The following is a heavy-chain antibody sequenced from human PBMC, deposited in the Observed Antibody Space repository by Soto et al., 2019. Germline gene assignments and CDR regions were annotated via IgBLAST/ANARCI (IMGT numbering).Heavy chain of an antibody. CDR1: GGTFSSHS. D-gene: IGHD4-17*01. J-gene: IGHJ4*02. CDR2: SITLFGTA. V-gene: IGHV1-69*01. Sequence: VQLMQSGAEVKQPGSSVKVSCKASGGTFSSHSINWVRQAPGQGLEWMGGSITLFGTANYAQNFQGRVTITADQSMRTAYMELNSLRSDDTAVYYGAGEVGYGDFAAALLHWGQGTLVTVSS. CDR3: AGEVGYGDFAAALLH.